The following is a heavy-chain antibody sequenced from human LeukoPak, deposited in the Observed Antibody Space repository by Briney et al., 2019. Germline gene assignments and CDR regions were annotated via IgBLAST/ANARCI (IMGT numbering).Heavy chain of an antibody. CDR2: ISGSGGST. Sequence: GGSLRLSCAASGFTFSSYAMSWVRQAPGKGLEWVSAISGSGGSTYYADSVKGRFTISRDNSKNTLYLQMNSLRAEDTAVYYCAKVYSSSWSLNYYYYYGMDVWGQGTRSPSP. V-gene: IGHV3-23*01. CDR3: AKVYSSSWSLNYYYYYGMDV. J-gene: IGHJ6*02. CDR1: GFTFSSYA. D-gene: IGHD6-13*01.